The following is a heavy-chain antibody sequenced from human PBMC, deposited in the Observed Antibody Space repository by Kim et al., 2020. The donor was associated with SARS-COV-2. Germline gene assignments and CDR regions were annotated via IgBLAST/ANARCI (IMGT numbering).Heavy chain of an antibody. Sequence: ASVKVSCKAVGYVFTSNSITWVRQAPGQGLEWMGWINAYTGETNYARKFQDRVTMITDTSTSTAYVEVRSLTYDDTAVYYCARGDGDYYNPTLDHWGQGTLVTVSS. CDR1: GYVFTSNS. CDR3: ARGDGDYYNPTLDH. D-gene: IGHD4-17*01. J-gene: IGHJ4*02. CDR2: INAYTGET. V-gene: IGHV1-18*04.